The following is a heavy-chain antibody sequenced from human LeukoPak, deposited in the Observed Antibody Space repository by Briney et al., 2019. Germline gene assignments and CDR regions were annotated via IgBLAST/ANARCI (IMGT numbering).Heavy chain of an antibody. Sequence: PSETLSLTCTVSGGSISSYYWSWIRQPPGKGLEWIGYIYISGSTNYNPSLKSRVTISVDTSRNQFSLKLSSVTAADTAVYYCAREGYSGATWGQGTLVTVSS. CDR1: GGSISSYY. J-gene: IGHJ4*02. V-gene: IGHV4-59*01. CDR3: AREGYSGAT. CDR2: IYISGST. D-gene: IGHD5-12*01.